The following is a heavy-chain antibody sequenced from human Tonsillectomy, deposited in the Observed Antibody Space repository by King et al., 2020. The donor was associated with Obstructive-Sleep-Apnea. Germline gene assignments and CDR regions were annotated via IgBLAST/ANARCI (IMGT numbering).Heavy chain of an antibody. CDR3: ARLISDRILGSFVDY. Sequence: QLQLQESGPGLVKPSETLSLTCTVSGGSISSSSYYWGWIRQPPGKGLEWIGSIYYSGSTYYNPSLKSRVTISVDTSKNQFSLKLSSVTAADTAVYYCARLISDRILGSFVDYWGQGTLVTVSS. CDR2: IYYSGST. V-gene: IGHV4-39*01. J-gene: IGHJ4*02. CDR1: GGSISSSSYY. D-gene: IGHD1-14*01.